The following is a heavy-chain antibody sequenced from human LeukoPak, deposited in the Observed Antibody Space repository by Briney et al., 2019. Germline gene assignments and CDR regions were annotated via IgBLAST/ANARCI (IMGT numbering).Heavy chain of an antibody. J-gene: IGHJ1*01. D-gene: IGHD6-13*01. V-gene: IGHV3-64D*06. CDR2: ISDNGGST. Sequence: PGGSLRLSCSASGFTFSTYAMHWVRQAPGKGLEYVSAISDNGGSTYYADSVKGRFTISRDNSKNTLYLQMISLRVEDTAVYYCLKGREAAAGRGFQHWGQVTLVTVSS. CDR3: LKGREAAAGRGFQH. CDR1: GFTFSTYA.